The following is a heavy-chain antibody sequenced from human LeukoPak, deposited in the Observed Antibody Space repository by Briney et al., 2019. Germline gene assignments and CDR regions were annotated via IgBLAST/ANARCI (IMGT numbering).Heavy chain of an antibody. J-gene: IGHJ5*02. CDR3: ARHGVVPGNWFDP. CDR2: IYPGDSDT. D-gene: IGHD2-21*01. CDR1: GYSFTSYW. Sequence: KYGESLKISCKGSGYSFTSYWIGWVRQMPGKGLEWMGTIYPGDSDTRYSPSFQGQVTISADKSISTAYLQWSSLKASDTAMYYCARHGVVPGNWFDPWGQGTLVTVSS. V-gene: IGHV5-51*01.